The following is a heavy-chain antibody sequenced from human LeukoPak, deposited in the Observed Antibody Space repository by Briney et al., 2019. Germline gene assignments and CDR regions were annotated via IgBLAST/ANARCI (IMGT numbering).Heavy chain of an antibody. CDR3: EKDAYSSGWYSGYGYYYYGMDV. J-gene: IGHJ6*02. CDR1: GFTFSSYV. V-gene: IGHV3-30*18. CDR2: ISYDGSNK. D-gene: IGHD6-19*01. Sequence: GGSLSLSCPASGFTFSSYVMHWVRQAPGKGLEWVAVISYDGSNKYYADSVKGRFTISRDNSKNTLYLQMNSLRAEDTAVYYCEKDAYSSGWYSGYGYYYYGMDVWGQGNTVTVSS.